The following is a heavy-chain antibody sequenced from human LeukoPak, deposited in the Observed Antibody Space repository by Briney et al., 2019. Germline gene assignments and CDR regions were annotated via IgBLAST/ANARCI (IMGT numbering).Heavy chain of an antibody. V-gene: IGHV4-34*01. CDR3: ARIMNTYYFDY. Sequence: PSETLSLTCAVYGGSFSGYYWSWIRQPPGKGLEWIGEINHSGSTNYNPSLKSRVTISVDTSKNQFSLKLSSVTAADTAVYYCARIMNTYYFDYWGQGTLVTVSS. J-gene: IGHJ4*02. D-gene: IGHD1/OR15-1a*01. CDR2: INHSGST. CDR1: GGSFSGYY.